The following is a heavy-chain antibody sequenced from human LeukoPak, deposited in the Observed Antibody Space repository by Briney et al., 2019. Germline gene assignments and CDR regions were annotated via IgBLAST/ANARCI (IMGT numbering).Heavy chain of an antibody. Sequence: GASVKVSCKASGYTLTAYYIHWLRQAPGQGLEWMGWIKSNTGGTKYVEKFEGRFTMTRDTSISTIYMELSSLRSEDTAVYYCARGRDYYDSSGYYWGQGTLVTVSS. CDR2: IKSNTGGT. D-gene: IGHD3-22*01. J-gene: IGHJ4*02. V-gene: IGHV1-2*02. CDR1: GYTLTAYY. CDR3: ARGRDYYDSSGYY.